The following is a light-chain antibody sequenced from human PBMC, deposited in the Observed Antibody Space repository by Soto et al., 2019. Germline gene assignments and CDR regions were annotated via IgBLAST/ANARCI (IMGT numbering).Light chain of an antibody. CDR2: AAS. CDR1: QSISFW. J-gene: IGKJ1*01. Sequence: DIQMTWSPSTLAAPVGYRVTMTCRASQSISFWLAWYQQKPRKDPKLLIYAASSLQSGVPSRFSGSGSGTDFTLTISSLQPEDFATYYCQQSYSIPRTFGPGTKVDIK. V-gene: IGKV1-39*01. CDR3: QQSYSIPRT.